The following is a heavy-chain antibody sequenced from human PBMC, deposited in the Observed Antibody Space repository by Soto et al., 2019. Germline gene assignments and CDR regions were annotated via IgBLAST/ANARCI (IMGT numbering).Heavy chain of an antibody. J-gene: IGHJ6*02. CDR3: ARDMGFEQLVGRGFMAQDYYYYYGMDV. CDR2: IYYSGST. CDR1: GGSISSYY. V-gene: IGHV4-59*01. D-gene: IGHD6-6*01. Sequence: KTSETLSLTCTVSGGSISSYYWSWIRQPPGKGLEWIGYIYYSGSTNYNPSLKSRVTISVDTSKNQFSLKLSSVTAADTAVYYCARDMGFEQLVGRGFMAQDYYYYYGMDVWGQGTTVTVSS.